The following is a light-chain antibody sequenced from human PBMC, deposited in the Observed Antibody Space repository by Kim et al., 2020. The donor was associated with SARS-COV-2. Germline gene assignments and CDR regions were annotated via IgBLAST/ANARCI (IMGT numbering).Light chain of an antibody. Sequence: SYELTQPLSVSVALGQTARITCGGNNIGSKNVHWYQQKPGQAPVLVIYRDSNRPSGNPERFSGSNSGNTATLTISSAQAGDEADYYCQAWDSSTYGFGTG. CDR2: RDS. CDR3: QAWDSSTYG. V-gene: IGLV3-9*01. CDR1: NIGSKN. J-gene: IGLJ1*01.